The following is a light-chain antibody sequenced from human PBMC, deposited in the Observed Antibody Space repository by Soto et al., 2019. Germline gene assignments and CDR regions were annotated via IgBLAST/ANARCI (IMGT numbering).Light chain of an antibody. CDR1: QGIRND. V-gene: IGKV1-17*01. J-gene: IGKJ2*01. CDR3: LQHNSFPHT. CDR2: AAS. Sequence: DIPMTQSPSSLSASVGDRVSITCRASQGIRNDLAWYQQKPGKAPKRLIYAASSVQGGVPSRFSGSGSGTEFTLTISSLQPEDFATYFCLQHNSFPHTFGQGTRLEIK.